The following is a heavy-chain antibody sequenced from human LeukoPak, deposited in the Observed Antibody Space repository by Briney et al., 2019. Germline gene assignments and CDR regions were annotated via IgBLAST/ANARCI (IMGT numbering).Heavy chain of an antibody. CDR3: ARVGYSSSWYVISV. CDR1: GSTFTRYY. CDR2: INPSSGST. Sequence: ASVKVSCKASGSTFTRYYIHWVRQAPGQGLDWMGMINPSSGSTRFAQMFQDRVTMTRDTSTSAVYMELSSLTSEDTAMYYCARVGYSSSWYVISVWGQGTLVTVSS. J-gene: IGHJ4*02. V-gene: IGHV1-46*01. D-gene: IGHD6-13*01.